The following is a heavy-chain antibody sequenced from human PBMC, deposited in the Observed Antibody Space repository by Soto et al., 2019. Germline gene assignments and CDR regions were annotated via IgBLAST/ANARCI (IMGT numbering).Heavy chain of an antibody. CDR2: IWYDGSNK. D-gene: IGHD2-15*01. CDR3: ARDRVASTQYYGMAV. V-gene: IGHV3-33*01. J-gene: IGHJ6*02. Sequence: QVQLVESGGGVVQPGRSLRLSCAASGFTFSSYGMHWVRQAPGKGLEWVAVIWYDGSNKYYADSVKGRFTISRDNSKNTLYRQMNSLRAEDTAVYYCARDRVASTQYYGMAVCCHGTTVTVSS. CDR1: GFTFSSYG.